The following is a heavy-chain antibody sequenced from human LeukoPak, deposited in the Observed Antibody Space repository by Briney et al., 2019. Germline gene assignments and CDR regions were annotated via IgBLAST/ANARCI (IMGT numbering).Heavy chain of an antibody. Sequence: VASVKVSCTASRGTFSSYAISWVRQAPGHGLEWMGGIIPIFGTANYAQKFQGRVTITTDESTSTAYMELSSLRSEDTAVYYCASGCTNGVCYRGYYYYYYMDVWGKGTTVTVSS. CDR3: ASGCTNGVCYRGYYYYYYMDV. CDR1: RGTFSSYA. V-gene: IGHV1-69*05. D-gene: IGHD2-8*01. CDR2: IIPIFGTA. J-gene: IGHJ6*03.